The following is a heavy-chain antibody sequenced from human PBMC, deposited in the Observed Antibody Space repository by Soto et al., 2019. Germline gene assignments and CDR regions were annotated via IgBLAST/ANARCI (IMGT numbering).Heavy chain of an antibody. V-gene: IGHV3-23*01. CDR3: AKGAGSDSGGY. CDR1: GFTFRSYD. J-gene: IGHJ4*02. Sequence: EVQLLESGGGLVQPGGALRVSCEASGFTFRSYDMNWVRQAPGKGLEWVSGISGSGGTTHYADSVKGRFTISRDNSRNTLYLQMDGLSVDDTAVYYCAKGAGSDSGGYWGQGTLVTVSS. D-gene: IGHD3-10*01. CDR2: ISGSGGTT.